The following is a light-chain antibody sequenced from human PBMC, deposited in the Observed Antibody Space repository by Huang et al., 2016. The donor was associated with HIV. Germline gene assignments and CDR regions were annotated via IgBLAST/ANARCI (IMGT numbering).Light chain of an antibody. CDR2: DSS. J-gene: IGKJ1*01. V-gene: IGKV3-11*01. Sequence: EIVLTQSPATLSLSPGEGATLSCRASQSIGSYLAWYQQRPGQAPRLLISDSSIRATGIPVRVSGRGSGTDFTLTISSLEPEDFAVYYCQQRNNWPPWTFGQGTKVELK. CDR3: QQRNNWPPWT. CDR1: QSIGSY.